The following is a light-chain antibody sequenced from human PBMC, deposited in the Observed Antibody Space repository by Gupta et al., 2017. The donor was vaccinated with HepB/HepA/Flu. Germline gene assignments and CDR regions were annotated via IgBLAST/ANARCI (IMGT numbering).Light chain of an antibody. CDR2: AAS. V-gene: IGKV1-39*01. J-gene: IGKJ4*01. CDR3: QQSYSTPLT. CDR1: QSNSSY. Sequence: IQMTQFPSPLSASVGDRVTITCRASQSNSSYLNWYQQKPGKAPKLLIYAASSLQSGVPSRFSGSGSGTDFTLTISSLQPEDFATYYCQQSYSTPLTFGGGTKVEIK.